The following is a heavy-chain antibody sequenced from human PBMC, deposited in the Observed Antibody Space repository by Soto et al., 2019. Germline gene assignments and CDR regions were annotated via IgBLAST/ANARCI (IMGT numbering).Heavy chain of an antibody. V-gene: IGHV3-11*01. Sequence: VGSLRLSCGASGFTFSNYYMSWIRQAPGKGLEWVSYISSTGRTIYYADSVKGRFTVSRDNAQNSLSLKLNSLRVEDTAVYYCARSYSSGWEFDYWGQGTQVTVSS. D-gene: IGHD6-19*01. CDR1: GFTFSNYY. CDR2: ISSTGRTI. CDR3: ARSYSSGWEFDY. J-gene: IGHJ4*02.